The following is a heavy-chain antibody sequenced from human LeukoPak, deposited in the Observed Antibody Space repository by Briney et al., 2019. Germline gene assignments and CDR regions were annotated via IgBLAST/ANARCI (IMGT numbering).Heavy chain of an antibody. Sequence: SETLSLTCTVSGGSISSYYWSWIRQPAGKGLEWIGRIYTSGSTNYNPSLKSRVTISADKSKNQFSLKLSSVTAADTAVFYCARSPPYSSGWYFDYWGQGTLVTVSS. CDR2: IYTSGST. CDR1: GGSISSYY. J-gene: IGHJ4*02. CDR3: ARSPPYSSGWYFDY. V-gene: IGHV4-4*07. D-gene: IGHD6-19*01.